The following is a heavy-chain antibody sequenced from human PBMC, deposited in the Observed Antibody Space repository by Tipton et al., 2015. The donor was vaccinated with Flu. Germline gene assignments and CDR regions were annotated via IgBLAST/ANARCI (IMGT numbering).Heavy chain of an antibody. J-gene: IGHJ4*02. CDR3: VRTKDGYTLSNFVY. V-gene: IGHV4-4*07. CDR2: IYTSGST. CDR1: GDSISSYY. Sequence: TLSLTCTVSGDSISSYYWSWIRQPAGKGLEWIGRIYTSGSTNYNASLKSRVTMSVDESKNQFSLRLTSVTAADTAVYYCVRTKDGYTLSNFVYWGQGTLVTVSS. D-gene: IGHD5-24*01.